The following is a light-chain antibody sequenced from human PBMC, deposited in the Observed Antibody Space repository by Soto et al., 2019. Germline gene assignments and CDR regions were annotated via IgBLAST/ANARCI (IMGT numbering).Light chain of an antibody. J-gene: IGKJ5*01. CDR1: QTVSSNY. CDR2: GAS. Sequence: EIVFTQSPDTLSLSPGERATLSCRASQTVSSNYLAWCQQRPGQAHRLLIYGASTRAAGIPDRFSGSGSGTDFTLTITRLEPEESAVYFCQQYTGPPTTVGQGTRLEIK. CDR3: QQYTGPPTT. V-gene: IGKV3-20*01.